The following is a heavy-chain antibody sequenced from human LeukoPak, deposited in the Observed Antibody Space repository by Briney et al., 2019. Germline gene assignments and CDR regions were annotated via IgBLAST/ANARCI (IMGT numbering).Heavy chain of an antibody. CDR2: IYPGDSDT. CDR1: GYTFTTYW. J-gene: IGHJ1*01. Sequence: GVSLKISCQGSGYTFTTYWIGWVRQMPGRGLEWMGIIYPGDSDTRYSPSFQGQVTISADKSINTAYLRWSSLKASDTAMYYCARSPCGGDCYSGHFQHWGQGTLVTVSS. V-gene: IGHV5-51*01. D-gene: IGHD2-21*02. CDR3: ARSPCGGDCYSGHFQH.